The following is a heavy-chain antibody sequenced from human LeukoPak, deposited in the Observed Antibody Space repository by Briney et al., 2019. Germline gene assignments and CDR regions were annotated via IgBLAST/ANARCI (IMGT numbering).Heavy chain of an antibody. CDR3: ARGKNYDSSGYYYY. Sequence: SVKVSCKASGGTSSSYAISWVRQAPGQGLEWMGRIIPIFGTANYAQKFQGRVTITTDESTSTAYMELSSLRSEDTAVYYCARGKNYDSSGYYYYWGQGTLVTVSS. CDR1: GGTSSSYA. CDR2: IIPIFGTA. D-gene: IGHD3-22*01. J-gene: IGHJ4*02. V-gene: IGHV1-69*05.